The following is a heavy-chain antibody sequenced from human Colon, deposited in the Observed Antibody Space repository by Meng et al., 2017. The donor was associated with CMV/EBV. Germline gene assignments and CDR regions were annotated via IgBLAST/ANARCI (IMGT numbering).Heavy chain of an antibody. Sequence: GGSLRLSCSASGFSFNTFGMHWVRQAPGKGLEWVAFIRYDGSKADYADSVTGRFTISRDNAKSSLHLQMTSLRPENSAVYFCAKEFVLGTHLDNWGQGTVVTVSS. CDR2: IRYDGSKA. J-gene: IGHJ4*02. CDR1: GFSFNTFG. V-gene: IGHV3-30*02. CDR3: AKEFVLGTHLDN. D-gene: IGHD2-21*02.